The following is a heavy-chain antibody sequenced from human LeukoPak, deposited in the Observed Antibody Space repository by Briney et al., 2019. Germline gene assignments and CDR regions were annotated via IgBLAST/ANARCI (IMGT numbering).Heavy chain of an antibody. Sequence: GGSLRLSCAASGFTFSSYWMHWVRHAPGKGLVWVSRINSDGSSTSYADSVKGRFTISRDNAKNTLYLQMNSLRAEDTAVYYCAFLGYCNSTSCYDYWGQGTLVTVSS. V-gene: IGHV3-74*01. CDR1: GFTFSSYW. J-gene: IGHJ4*02. D-gene: IGHD2-2*01. CDR3: AFLGYCNSTSCYDY. CDR2: INSDGSST.